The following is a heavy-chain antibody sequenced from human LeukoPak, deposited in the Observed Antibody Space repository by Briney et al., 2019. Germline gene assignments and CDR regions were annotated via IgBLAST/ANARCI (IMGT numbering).Heavy chain of an antibody. CDR3: ARDLGSCFDY. V-gene: IGHV3-21*01. CDR2: ISSSSRYI. J-gene: IGHJ4*02. CDR1: GFTFSAYA. D-gene: IGHD3-16*01. Sequence: KPGGSLRLSCEASGFTFSAYAMNWVRQAPGKGLEWVSSISSSSRYIYYADSVKGRFTISRDNAKNSLCLQMSSLRAEDTAVYYCARDLGSCFDYWGQGTLVTVSS.